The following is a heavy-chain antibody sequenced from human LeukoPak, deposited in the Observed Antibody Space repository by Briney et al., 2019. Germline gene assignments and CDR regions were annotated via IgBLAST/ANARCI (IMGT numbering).Heavy chain of an antibody. Sequence: GGSLRLSCAASGFTFSSYAMSWVRQAPGKGLEWVANIKQDGSEKYYVDSVKGRFTISRDNAKNSLYLQMNSLRAEDTAVYYCAREGSENAAAGSDAFDIWGQGTMVTVSS. CDR1: GFTFSSYA. V-gene: IGHV3-7*01. J-gene: IGHJ3*02. CDR3: AREGSENAAAGSDAFDI. D-gene: IGHD6-13*01. CDR2: IKQDGSEK.